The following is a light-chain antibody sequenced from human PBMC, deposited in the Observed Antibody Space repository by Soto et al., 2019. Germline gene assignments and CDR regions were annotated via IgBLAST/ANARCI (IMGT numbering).Light chain of an antibody. Sequence: IVMTPSPATLSVSPGERATLSCRASQSVRINLAWYHQKPGQTPKLLIYVASTRDTGIPARFSGSGSGTEFTLTISSLQSEDFALYYCQQYNVWPLTFGGGTKVEFK. CDR3: QQYNVWPLT. J-gene: IGKJ4*01. CDR2: VAS. CDR1: QSVRIN. V-gene: IGKV3-15*01.